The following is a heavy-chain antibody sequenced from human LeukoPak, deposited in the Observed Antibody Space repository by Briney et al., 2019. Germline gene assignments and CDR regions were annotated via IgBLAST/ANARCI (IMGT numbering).Heavy chain of an antibody. CDR3: AKERAAAIHYGMDV. D-gene: IGHD6-13*01. CDR2: ISYDGSNK. CDR1: GFTFSSYG. Sequence: GGSLRLSCAASGFTFSSYGMHWVRQAPGKRLEWVAVISYDGSNKYYADPVKGRFTISRDNSKNTLYLQMNSLRAEDTAVYYCAKERAAAIHYGMDVWGQGTTVTVSS. J-gene: IGHJ6*02. V-gene: IGHV3-30*18.